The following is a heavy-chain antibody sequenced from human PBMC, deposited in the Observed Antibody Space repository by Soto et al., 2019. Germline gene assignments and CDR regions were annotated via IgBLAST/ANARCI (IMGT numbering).Heavy chain of an antibody. CDR2: IDPSDSYT. J-gene: IGHJ5*02. D-gene: IGHD4-17*01. Sequence: GESLKISCKGSGYSFTSYWISRVRQMPGKGLEWMGRIDPSDSYTNYSPSFQGHVTISADKSISTAYLQWSSLKASDTAMYYCARHYGGNSDWFDPWGQGTLVTVSS. CDR3: ARHYGGNSDWFDP. V-gene: IGHV5-10-1*01. CDR1: GYSFTSYW.